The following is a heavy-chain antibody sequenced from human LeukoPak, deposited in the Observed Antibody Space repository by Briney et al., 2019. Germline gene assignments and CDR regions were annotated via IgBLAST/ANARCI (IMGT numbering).Heavy chain of an antibody. V-gene: IGHV4-59*08. CDR1: GGSISTYY. D-gene: IGHD3-10*01. J-gene: IGHJ4*02. CDR3: ARHTMRRLVRDAGSLDY. CDR2: IDYSGST. Sequence: SETLSLTCTVSGGSISTYYWSWIRQPPGKGLEWIGYIDYSGSTKYNPSLKSRVTISVDTSKNQFSLKLSSVTAADTAVYYCARHTMRRLVRDAGSLDYWAQGTLVTVSS.